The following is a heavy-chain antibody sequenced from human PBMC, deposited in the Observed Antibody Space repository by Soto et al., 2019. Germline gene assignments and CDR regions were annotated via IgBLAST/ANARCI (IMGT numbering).Heavy chain of an antibody. CDR1: GFTFRTYA. D-gene: IGHD2-8*01. CDR3: AKERQPDGLWPFDS. J-gene: IGHJ4*02. V-gene: IGHV3-23*01. CDR2: IVGNGDE. Sequence: PGGSLRLSCAASGFTFRTYAMSWVRQAPGKGLEWVAGIVGNGDEYYADTVRGRFTISRDNSNNILYLQMYSLRAEDTAVYYCAKERQPDGLWPFDSWGQGTQVTVSS.